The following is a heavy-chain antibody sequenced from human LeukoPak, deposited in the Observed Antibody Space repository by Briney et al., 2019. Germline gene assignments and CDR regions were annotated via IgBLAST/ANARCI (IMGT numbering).Heavy chain of an antibody. D-gene: IGHD3-22*01. CDR2: ISGSGDAI. J-gene: IGHJ4*02. CDR3: ASLYDSTGFCFDY. V-gene: IGHV3-11*01. CDR1: GFRFSDYY. Sequence: GGSLRLSCVVSGFRFSDYYMSWIRQTPGKGLEFISYISGSGDAIYYTDSVKGRFTISRDNAKNSLYLQLDSLSAEDTAVYYCASLYDSTGFCFDYRGQGALVTVSS.